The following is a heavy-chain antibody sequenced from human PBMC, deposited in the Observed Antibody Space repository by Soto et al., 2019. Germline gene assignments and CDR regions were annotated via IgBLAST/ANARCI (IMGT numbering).Heavy chain of an antibody. CDR1: GGSISSSSYY. CDR3: ARHVVSSSSVYYYYGMDV. CDR2: IYYSGST. Sequence: SETLPLTCTVSGGSISSSSYYWGWIRQPPGKGLEWIGSIYYSGSTYYNPSLKSRVTISVDTSKNQFSLKLSSVTAADTAVYYCARHVVSSSSVYYYYGMDVWGKGTTVTVSS. J-gene: IGHJ6*04. D-gene: IGHD6-6*01. V-gene: IGHV4-39*01.